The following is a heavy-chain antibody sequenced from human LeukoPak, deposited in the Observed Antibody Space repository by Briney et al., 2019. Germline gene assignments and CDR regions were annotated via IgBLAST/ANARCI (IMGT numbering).Heavy chain of an antibody. CDR1: GYSFTTYY. D-gene: IGHD1-26*01. CDR3: TRDKGGSYSDY. V-gene: IGHV1-46*01. J-gene: IGHJ4*02. Sequence: ASVKVSCKASGYSFTTYYIHWVRQAPGQGLEWVGIINPNGGSTNYAQKLQGRVMMTRDTSTSTVYMELSSLRSEDTAVYYCTRDKGGSYSDYWGQGTLVTVSS. CDR2: INPNGGST.